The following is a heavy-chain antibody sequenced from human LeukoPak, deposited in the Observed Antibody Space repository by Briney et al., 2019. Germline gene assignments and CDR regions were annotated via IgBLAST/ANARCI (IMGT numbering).Heavy chain of an antibody. D-gene: IGHD3-10*01. CDR1: GGSISSSSYY. V-gene: IGHV4-39*01. CDR3: ARYGSGSYTYYFDY. CDR2: IYYSGST. Sequence: SETLSLTCTVSGGSISSSSYYWGWIRQPPGKWLEWIGSIYYSGSTYYNPSLKSRVTISVDTSKNQFSLKLSSVTAADTAVYYCARYGSGSYTYYFDYWGQGTLVTVSS. J-gene: IGHJ4*02.